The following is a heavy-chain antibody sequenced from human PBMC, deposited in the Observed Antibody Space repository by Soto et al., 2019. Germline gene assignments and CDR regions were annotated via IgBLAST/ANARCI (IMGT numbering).Heavy chain of an antibody. D-gene: IGHD5-18*01. CDR2: SNHVGST. J-gene: IGHJ4*02. V-gene: IGHV4-34*01. Sequence: SETLSLTCAVYGGSFSGYYWSWIRQPPGKGLEWIGESNHVGSTNYNPSLKSRVTMSVDPSKNQFSLRLTSVTAADTAVHYCARVIIAGVTTDWGQGTLVSVSS. CDR3: ARVIIAGVTTD. CDR1: GGSFSGYY.